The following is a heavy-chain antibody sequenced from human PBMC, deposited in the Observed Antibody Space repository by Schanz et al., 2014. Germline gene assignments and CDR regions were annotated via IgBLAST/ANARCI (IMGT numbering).Heavy chain of an antibody. Sequence: VQLMESGGGLVKPGGSLRLSCTASGFPFSDYFMAWIRQPPGRGLEWVSYIGNGGVTIYYADSVKGRFTMSRDNSKNTMYLQINNLRADDTAVYYCARELPGVVAFDFWGQGTMVTVSS. V-gene: IGHV3-11*04. CDR1: GFPFSDYF. D-gene: IGHD7-27*01. CDR2: IGNGGVTI. CDR3: ARELPGVVAFDF. J-gene: IGHJ3*01.